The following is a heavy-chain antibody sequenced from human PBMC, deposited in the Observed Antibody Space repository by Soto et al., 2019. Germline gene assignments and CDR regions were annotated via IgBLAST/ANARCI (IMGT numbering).Heavy chain of an antibody. CDR1: GFTFSTSV. V-gene: IGHV3-30-3*01. D-gene: IGHD3-22*01. CDR2: ISYGGVTK. J-gene: IGHJ4*02. Sequence: QVQLVESGGGVVQPGGSLRLSCAASGFTFSTSVMHWVRQAPGKGLEWMASISYGGVTKYYADSVKGRFTISRDISESTLYLKMNSLRTEDTAVYYCAREEFEDGRGHFDYWGQGTLVSVSS. CDR3: AREEFEDGRGHFDY.